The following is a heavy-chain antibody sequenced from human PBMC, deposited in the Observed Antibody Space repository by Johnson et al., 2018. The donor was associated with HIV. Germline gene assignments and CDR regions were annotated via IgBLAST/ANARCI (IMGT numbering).Heavy chain of an antibody. D-gene: IGHD1-1*01. CDR3: AREVRTETYGMDAFDI. Sequence: QVQLVESGGGVVQPGRSLRLSCAASGFTFSSYAMHWVRQAPGKGLEWVAVISYDGSKKYYADSVKCRFTISRDNSKNTLYLQMNSLRAEDTAVYYCAREVRTETYGMDAFDIWGQGTMVTVSS. CDR2: ISYDGSKK. J-gene: IGHJ3*02. CDR1: GFTFSSYA. V-gene: IGHV3-30-3*01.